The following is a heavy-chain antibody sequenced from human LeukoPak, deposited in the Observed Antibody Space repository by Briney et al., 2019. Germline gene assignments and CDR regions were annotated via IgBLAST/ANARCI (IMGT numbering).Heavy chain of an antibody. V-gene: IGHV3-7*03. J-gene: IGHJ6*03. CDR3: ARDLRGYSSSRKPGGKVYYYYYMDV. D-gene: IGHD6-13*01. CDR2: IKQDGSEK. CDR1: GFTFNDYY. Sequence: GGSLRLSCAASGFTFNDYYMSWIRQAPGKGLEWVANIKQDGSEKYYVDSVKGRFTISRDNAKNSLYLQMNSLRAEDTAVYYCARDLRGYSSSRKPGGKVYYYYYMDVWGKGTTVTISS.